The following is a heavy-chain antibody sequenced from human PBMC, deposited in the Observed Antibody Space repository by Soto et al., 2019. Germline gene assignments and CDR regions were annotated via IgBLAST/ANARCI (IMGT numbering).Heavy chain of an antibody. J-gene: IGHJ4*02. V-gene: IGHV1-3*01. CDR3: ASAPYDSSPLFDN. CDR1: GYTFTSYA. D-gene: IGHD3-22*01. Sequence: QVQLVQSGAEVKKPGASVKVSCKASGYTFTSYAMHWVRQAPGQRLEWMGWINVGNGNTKYSQKFQGRVTITRDTSASTAYMELSSLRSEDMAVYYCASAPYDSSPLFDNWGQGTLVTVSS. CDR2: INVGNGNT.